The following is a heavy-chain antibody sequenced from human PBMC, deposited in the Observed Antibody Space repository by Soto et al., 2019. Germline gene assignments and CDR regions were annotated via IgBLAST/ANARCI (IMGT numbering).Heavy chain of an antibody. CDR1: GFTVSSHY. V-gene: IGHV3-66*01. CDR2: IYSGGST. CDR3: AGGDPYYYSYYMDV. Sequence: EVQLVESGGGLVQPGGSLRLSCAASGFTVSSHYMSWVRQAPGKGLEWVSVIYSGGSTYYADSVKGRFTISRDNSKNTLYLQMNSLRAEDTAVYYCAGGDPYYYSYYMDVWGKGTTVTVSS. D-gene: IGHD2-21*01. J-gene: IGHJ6*03.